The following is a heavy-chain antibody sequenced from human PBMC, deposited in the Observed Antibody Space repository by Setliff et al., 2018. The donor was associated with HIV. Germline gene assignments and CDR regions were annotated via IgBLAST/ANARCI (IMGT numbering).Heavy chain of an antibody. Sequence: GGSLRLSCAASGFTFSAHQMSWVRKPPGKGLEWVANIKADGTDKYYVDSVKGRFAISRDNSKNSLYLQMNSLRAGHTAVYYCARDGNGDGRSIDSWGQGTLVTVSS. CDR3: ARDGNGDGRSIDS. CDR2: IKADGTDK. V-gene: IGHV3-7*03. CDR1: GFTFSAHQ. J-gene: IGHJ5*01. D-gene: IGHD1-1*01.